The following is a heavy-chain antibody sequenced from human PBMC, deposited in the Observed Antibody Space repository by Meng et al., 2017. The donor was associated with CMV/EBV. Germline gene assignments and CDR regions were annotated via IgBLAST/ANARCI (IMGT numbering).Heavy chain of an antibody. CDR2: IYYSGST. Sequence: SETLSLTCTVTGGSTSSYYWSWIRQPPGKGLEWIGYIYYSGSTNYNPSLKSRITISVDTSKNQSSLKLSSVTAADTAVYYCARGRTIFDAFDIWGQGTMVTVSS. J-gene: IGHJ3*02. CDR3: ARGRTIFDAFDI. V-gene: IGHV4-59*01. CDR1: GGSTSSYY. D-gene: IGHD3-3*01.